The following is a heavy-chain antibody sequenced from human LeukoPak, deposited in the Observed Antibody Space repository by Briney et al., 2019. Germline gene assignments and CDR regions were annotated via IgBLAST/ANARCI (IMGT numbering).Heavy chain of an antibody. D-gene: IGHD3-16*02. CDR3: ARERVTFGGVIVGFDY. Sequence: PSETLSLTCTVSSGSISSYYWSWIRQPPGKGLEWIGYIYYSGSTNYNPSLKSRVTISVDTSKNQFSLKLSSVTAADTAVYYCARERVTFGGVIVGFDYWGQGTLVTVSS. CDR2: IYYSGST. V-gene: IGHV4-59*01. CDR1: SGSISSYY. J-gene: IGHJ4*02.